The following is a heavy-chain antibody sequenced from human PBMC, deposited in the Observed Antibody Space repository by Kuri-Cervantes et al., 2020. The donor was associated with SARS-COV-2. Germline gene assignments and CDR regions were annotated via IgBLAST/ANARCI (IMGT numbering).Heavy chain of an antibody. CDR1: GYNFSAYY. CDR3: ARDLGAPRDPQRIAVAEGVPDY. D-gene: IGHD6-19*01. J-gene: IGHJ4*02. Sequence: ASVKVSCKASGYNFSAYYMHWVRQAPGQGLEWMGWINPNSGGTNYAQKFQGRVTMTRDTSISTAYMELSRLRSDDTAVYYCARDLGAPRDPQRIAVAEGVPDYWGQGTLVPVSS. V-gene: IGHV1-2*02. CDR2: INPNSGGT.